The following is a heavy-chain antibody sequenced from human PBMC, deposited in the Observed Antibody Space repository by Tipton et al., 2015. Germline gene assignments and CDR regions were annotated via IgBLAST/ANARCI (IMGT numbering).Heavy chain of an antibody. CDR3: TTEDKGGFWSGLYYGMDV. Sequence: SLRLSCAASGFTFNNYAMNWVRQAPGKGLEWVSAIGGSGGNTYYADSVKGRFTISRDNSKNTLYLQMNSLRAEDTAVYYCTTEDKGGFWSGLYYGMDVWGQGTTVTVSS. CDR2: IGGSGGNT. V-gene: IGHV3-23*01. J-gene: IGHJ6*02. CDR1: GFTFNNYA. D-gene: IGHD3-3*01.